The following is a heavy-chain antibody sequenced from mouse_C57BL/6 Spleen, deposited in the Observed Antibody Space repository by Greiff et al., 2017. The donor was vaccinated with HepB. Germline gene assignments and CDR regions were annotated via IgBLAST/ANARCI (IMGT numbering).Heavy chain of an antibody. CDR1: GYTFTSYW. CDR3: ARERDGYPFAY. J-gene: IGHJ3*01. V-gene: IGHV1-69*01. Sequence: QVQLKQPGAELVMPGASVKLSCKASGYTFTSYWMHWVKQRPGQGLEWIGEIDPSDSYTNYNQKFKGKSTLTVDKSSSTAYMQLSSLTSEDSAVYYCARERDGYPFAYWGQGTLVTVSA. CDR2: IDPSDSYT. D-gene: IGHD2-3*01.